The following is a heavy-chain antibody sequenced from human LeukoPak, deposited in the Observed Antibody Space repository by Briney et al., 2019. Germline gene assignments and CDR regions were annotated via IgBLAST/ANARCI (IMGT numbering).Heavy chain of an antibody. CDR2: INSDGSST. Sequence: GGSLRLSCAASGFTFSNYWMHWVRQAPGKGLVWVSRINSDGSSTTYADSVKGRFTTYRDNAKNTLNLQMNSLRAEDTAVYYCASDHYTSTSCRDFDYWGQGTLVTVSS. D-gene: IGHD2-2*01. CDR1: GFTFSNYW. V-gene: IGHV3-74*03. J-gene: IGHJ4*02. CDR3: ASDHYTSTSCRDFDY.